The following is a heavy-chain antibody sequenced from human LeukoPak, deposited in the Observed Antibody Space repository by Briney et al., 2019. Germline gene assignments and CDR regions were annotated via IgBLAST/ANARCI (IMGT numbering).Heavy chain of an antibody. J-gene: IGHJ4*02. CDR1: GYTFTSYD. V-gene: IGHV1-8*01. Sequence: ASVKVSCKASGYTFTSYDINWVRQATGQGLEWMGWMNPNSGNTGCAQKFQGRVTMTRNTSITTAYMELSSLRSEDTAVYYCARAGSSWTRGFFDYWGQGTLVTVSS. D-gene: IGHD6-13*01. CDR3: ARAGSSWTRGFFDY. CDR2: MNPNSGNT.